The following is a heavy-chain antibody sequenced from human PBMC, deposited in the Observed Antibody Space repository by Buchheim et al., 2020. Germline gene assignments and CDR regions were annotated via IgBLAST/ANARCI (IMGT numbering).Heavy chain of an antibody. J-gene: IGHJ1*01. CDR1: GDSISSDNW. Sequence: QVQLQESGPGLIKPSGTLSLTCAVSGDSISSDNWWNWVRQPPGKGLEWIGEIYHSGSTNYNPSLKSRVTMSLEKSKNQFYMKLSSVTAADTAVYYCGRGYSTSSHWGQGTL. CDR2: IYHSGST. V-gene: IGHV4-4*02. CDR3: GRGYSTSSH. D-gene: IGHD6-6*01.